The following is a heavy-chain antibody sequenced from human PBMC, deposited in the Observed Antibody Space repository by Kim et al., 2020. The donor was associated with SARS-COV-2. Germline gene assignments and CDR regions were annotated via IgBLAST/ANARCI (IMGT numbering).Heavy chain of an antibody. V-gene: IGHV1-18*01. Sequence: ASVKVSCKASGYNFTSYGISWVRQAPGQGLEWMGWISAYNGNTNYAQKLQGRVTMTTDTSTSTAYMELRSLRSDDTAVYYCARAPKRTGALYWYFDLWGRGTLVTVSS. CDR3: ARAPKRTGALYWYFDL. CDR2: ISAYNGNT. CDR1: GYNFTSYG. J-gene: IGHJ2*01. D-gene: IGHD7-27*01.